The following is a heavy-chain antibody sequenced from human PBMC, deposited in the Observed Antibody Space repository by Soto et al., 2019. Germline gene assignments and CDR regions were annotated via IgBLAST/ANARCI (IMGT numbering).Heavy chain of an antibody. V-gene: IGHV3-64*02. CDR3: ARGPYYDPIHYFDY. D-gene: IGHD3-3*01. CDR2: ISSNGGST. Sequence: EVQLVESGEGLVQSGGSLRLSCAASGFTFSTYAMHWVRQAPGKGLEYVSAISSNGGSTYYVDSVKGGFTISRDNSKNTLYLQMGSLRAEDMAVYYCARGPYYDPIHYFDYWGQGALVTVSS. CDR1: GFTFSTYA. J-gene: IGHJ4*02.